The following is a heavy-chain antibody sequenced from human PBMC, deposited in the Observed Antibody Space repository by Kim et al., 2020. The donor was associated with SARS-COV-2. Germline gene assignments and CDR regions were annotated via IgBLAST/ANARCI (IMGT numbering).Heavy chain of an antibody. Sequence: GGSLRLSCAASGFTFSNYGIHWVRQAPGKGLEWVAVISFDGSNKYYADSVKGRFTISRDNSKNMVFLQMNSLRAEDTALYYCAKDCYVSGTYYIHTYYYGMDVWGQGPTVTVSS. J-gene: IGHJ6*02. CDR3: AKDCYVSGTYYIHTYYYGMDV. CDR2: ISFDGSNK. D-gene: IGHD3-10*01. CDR1: GFTFSNYG. V-gene: IGHV3-30*18.